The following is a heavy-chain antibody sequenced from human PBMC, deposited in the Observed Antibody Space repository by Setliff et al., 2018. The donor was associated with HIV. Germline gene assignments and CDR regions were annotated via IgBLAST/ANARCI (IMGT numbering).Heavy chain of an antibody. J-gene: IGHJ4*02. CDR2: FYYTGGA. V-gene: IGHV4-39*07. CDR3: ARGTTVSSCFDF. D-gene: IGHD4-17*01. CDR1: GGSISSSAYY. Sequence: PSETLSLTCTVSGGSISSSAYYWGWIRQPPGQGLEWIGTFYYTGGAFYNPSLRSRVTISLDIPKNQISLRLNSVTAADTAVYYCARGTTVSSCFDFWGQGTLVTVSS.